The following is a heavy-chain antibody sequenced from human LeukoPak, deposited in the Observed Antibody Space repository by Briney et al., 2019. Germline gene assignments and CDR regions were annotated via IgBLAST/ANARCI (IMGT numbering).Heavy chain of an antibody. CDR1: GGSISSYY. Sequence: SETLSLTCTVSGGSISSYYWNWIRQPAGKGLEWIGRIYTSGSTNYNPSLKSRVTMSVDTSKNQFSLKLSSVTAADTAVYYSARVGISGSFDYWGQGTLVTVSS. D-gene: IGHD5-12*01. V-gene: IGHV4-4*07. J-gene: IGHJ4*02. CDR2: IYTSGST. CDR3: ARVGISGSFDY.